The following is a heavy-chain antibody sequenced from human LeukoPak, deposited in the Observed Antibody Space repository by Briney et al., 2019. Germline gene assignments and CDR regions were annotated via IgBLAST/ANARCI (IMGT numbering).Heavy chain of an antibody. V-gene: IGHV4-59*01. CDR2: IYYSGST. CDR1: GGSFSGYY. D-gene: IGHD3-22*01. CDR3: ARGYYDSSGYPEYFQH. Sequence: PSETLSLTCAVYGGSFSGYYWSWIRQPPGKGLEWIGYIYYSGSTNYNPSLKSRVTISVDTSKNQFSLKLSSVTAADTAVYYCARGYYDSSGYPEYFQHWGQGTLVTVSS. J-gene: IGHJ1*01.